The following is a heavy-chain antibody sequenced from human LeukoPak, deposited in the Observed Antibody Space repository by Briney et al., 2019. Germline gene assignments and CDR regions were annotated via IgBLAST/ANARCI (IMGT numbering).Heavy chain of an antibody. CDR1: GFTFSGSA. J-gene: IGHJ4*02. V-gene: IGHV3-73*01. D-gene: IGHD3-16*02. CDR3: TSLGGFGGVIVSNY. Sequence: GGSLRLSCAASGFTFSGSAMHWVRKASGKGLEWVGRIRSKANSYATAYAASVKGRFTISRDDSKNTAYLQMNSLKPEDTAVYHCTSLGGFGGVIVSNYWGQGTLVTVSS. CDR2: IRSKANSYAT.